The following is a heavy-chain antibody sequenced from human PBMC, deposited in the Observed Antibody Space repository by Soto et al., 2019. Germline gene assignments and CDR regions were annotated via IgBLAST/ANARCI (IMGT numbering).Heavy chain of an antibody. CDR3: ARSNVDTAMVWAFDI. J-gene: IGHJ3*02. Sequence: QVQLQESGPGLVKPSQTLSLTCTVSGGSFSSGGYYWSWIRQHPGKGLEWIGYIYYSGSTYYNPSLKSRVTISVDTSKNQFSLKLSSVTAADTAVYYCARSNVDTAMVWAFDIWGQGTMVTVSS. V-gene: IGHV4-31*03. D-gene: IGHD5-18*01. CDR2: IYYSGST. CDR1: GGSFSSGGYY.